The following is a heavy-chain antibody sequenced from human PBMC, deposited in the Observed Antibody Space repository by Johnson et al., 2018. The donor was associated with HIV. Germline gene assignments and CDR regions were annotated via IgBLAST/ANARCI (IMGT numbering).Heavy chain of an antibody. Sequence: VQLVESGGGVVQPGRSLRLSCAVSGFTVSSNYITWVRQAPGKGLEWISVIYSGGDTYYADSVKGRFTISRDNAKNSLYLQMNSLRAEDTAVYYCARDGTSRGGAFDIWGQGTMVTVSS. CDR3: ARDGTSRGGAFDI. CDR2: IYSGGDT. V-gene: IGHV3-66*01. J-gene: IGHJ3*02. D-gene: IGHD6-13*01. CDR1: GFTVSSNY.